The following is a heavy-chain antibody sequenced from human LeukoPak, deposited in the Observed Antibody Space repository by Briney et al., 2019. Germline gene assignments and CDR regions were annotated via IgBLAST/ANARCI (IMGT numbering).Heavy chain of an antibody. CDR1: GGSISSSSYY. CDR2: IYHSGST. Sequence: PSETLSLTCTVSGGSISSSSYYWGWIRQPPGKGLEWIGSIYHSGSTYYNPSLKSRVTISVDTSKNHFSLKLGSVTAADTAVYYCARVGVGYDSSGYYYYWGQGTLVTVSS. V-gene: IGHV4-39*02. D-gene: IGHD3-22*01. CDR3: ARVGVGYDSSGYYYY. J-gene: IGHJ4*02.